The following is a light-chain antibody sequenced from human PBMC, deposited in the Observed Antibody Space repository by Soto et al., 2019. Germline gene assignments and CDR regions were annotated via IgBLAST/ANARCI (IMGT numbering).Light chain of an antibody. J-gene: IGKJ1*01. V-gene: IGKV3-20*01. Sequence: EIVLTQSPDTLSLSPGERATLSCRASQRVSSNYLAWYQQKPGQAPRLLISGASSRAAGIPDRFSGSGSETDFTLTISRLEPDDFAMYHCQQYGDSPPTFGQGTKVDIK. CDR3: QQYGDSPPT. CDR1: QRVSSNY. CDR2: GAS.